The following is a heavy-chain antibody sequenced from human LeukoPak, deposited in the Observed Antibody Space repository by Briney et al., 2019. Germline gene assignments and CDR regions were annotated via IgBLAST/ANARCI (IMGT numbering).Heavy chain of an antibody. Sequence: QAGGSLRLSCVASGFTFSRFNMHWVRQAPGKGLEWVALIWYDGTDTYYADAVKGRFTISRDDSKNTLYLQMNSLRAEDTAVYYCAKGFYYYDSSGYYQPADYWGQGTLVTVSS. D-gene: IGHD3-22*01. V-gene: IGHV3-33*06. CDR3: AKGFYYYDSSGYYQPADY. CDR2: IWYDGTDT. J-gene: IGHJ4*02. CDR1: GFTFSRFN.